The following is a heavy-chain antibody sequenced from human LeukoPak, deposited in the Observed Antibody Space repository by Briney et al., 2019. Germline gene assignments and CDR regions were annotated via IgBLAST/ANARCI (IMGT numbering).Heavy chain of an antibody. D-gene: IGHD1-26*01. Sequence: PSETLSLTCTVSGGSISSGGYYWSWIRQPPGKGLEWIGYIYYSGSTYYNPSLKSRVTISVDTSKNQFSLKLSSATAADTAVYYCARAGSLDLVYGMDVWGQGTTVTVSS. J-gene: IGHJ6*02. CDR2: IYYSGST. V-gene: IGHV4-30-4*01. CDR1: GGSISSGGYY. CDR3: ARAGSLDLVYGMDV.